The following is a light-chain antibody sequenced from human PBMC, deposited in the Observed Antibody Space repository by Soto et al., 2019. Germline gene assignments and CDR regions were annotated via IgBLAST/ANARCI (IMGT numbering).Light chain of an antibody. CDR3: QQTNIFPYT. CDR1: QGISSW. CDR2: AAS. V-gene: IGKV1D-12*01. Sequence: DIQMTQSPSSVSASVGARVTFTCRASQGISSWLAWYQQKPGKAHKLLIYAASTFQGAVPSRFSDRRSGTDFSLTIISLQPEDFATDYCQQTNIFPYTFGQGTKLEIK. J-gene: IGKJ2*01.